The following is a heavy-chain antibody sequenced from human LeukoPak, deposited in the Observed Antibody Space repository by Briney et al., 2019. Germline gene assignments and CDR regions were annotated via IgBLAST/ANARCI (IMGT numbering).Heavy chain of an antibody. CDR1: GGSISSSSYY. Sequence: PSETLSLTCTASGGSISSSSYYWGWIRQPPGKRLEWIGNIYYSGSTYYNPSLKSRVSISVDTSKNQFSLKLTSVTAADTAVYYCARQQLAERSFDYWGQGTLVTVSP. V-gene: IGHV4-39*07. CDR2: IYYSGST. J-gene: IGHJ4*02. CDR3: ARQQLAERSFDY. D-gene: IGHD1-1*01.